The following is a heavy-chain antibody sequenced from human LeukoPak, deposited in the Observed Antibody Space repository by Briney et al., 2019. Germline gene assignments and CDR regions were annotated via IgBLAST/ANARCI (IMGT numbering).Heavy chain of an antibody. V-gene: IGHV1-3*03. J-gene: IGHJ4*02. CDR1: GYTFTSYG. CDR3: ARDEIYGSGSYYNRVRGYFDY. CDR2: INAGNGNT. Sequence: ASVKVSCKASGYTFTSYGISWVRQAPGKRLEWMGWINAGNGNTKYSQEFQGRVTITRDTSASTAYMELSSLRSEDMAVYYCARDEIYGSGSYYNRVRGYFDYWGQGTLVTVSS. D-gene: IGHD3-10*01.